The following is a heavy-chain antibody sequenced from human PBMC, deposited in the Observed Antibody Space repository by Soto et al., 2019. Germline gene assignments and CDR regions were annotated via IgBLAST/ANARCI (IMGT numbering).Heavy chain of an antibody. CDR2: ISSTSIYT. V-gene: IGHV3-11*06. D-gene: IGHD2-2*01. CDR3: ARDGGEIIPAAIGGGYGMDV. J-gene: IGHJ6*02. Sequence: GGSLRLSCAASGFTFSDYYMSWIRQAPGKGLEWVSYISSTSIYTNYADSVKGRFTISRDNAKNSLYLQMDSQTAEDTGVYYCARDGGEIIPAAIGGGYGMDVWGQGTTVTVSS. CDR1: GFTFSDYY.